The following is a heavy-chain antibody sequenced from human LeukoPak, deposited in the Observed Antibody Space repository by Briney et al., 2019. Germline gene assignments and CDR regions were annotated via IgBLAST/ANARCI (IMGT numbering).Heavy chain of an antibody. CDR2: SHHSGTT. CDR1: GDSLSSGY. V-gene: IGHV4-59*01. Sequence: PSETLSLTCTVSGDSLSSGYWGWMRQSPGGRLEWIGYSHHSGTTIYNTSLKSRVTISVDTSKNQFSLRLSSVTAADTAVYYCTIGGGWLTDYWGQGSLFTVSS. CDR3: TIGGGWLTDY. D-gene: IGHD6-19*01. J-gene: IGHJ4*02.